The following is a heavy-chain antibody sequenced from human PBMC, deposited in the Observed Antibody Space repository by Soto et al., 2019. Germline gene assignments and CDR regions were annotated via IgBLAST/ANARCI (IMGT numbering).Heavy chain of an antibody. CDR1: GGSISSGGYY. CDR3: ARDSPITMVGPVQNWFDP. CDR2: IYYSGST. D-gene: IGHD3-10*01. J-gene: IGHJ5*02. V-gene: IGHV4-31*03. Sequence: QVQLQESGPGLVKPSETLSLTCTVSGGSISSGGYYWSWIRQHPGKGLEWIGYIYYSGSTYYNPSLKSRVTISVDTSKNQFSLKLSSVTAADTAIYCCARDSPITMVGPVQNWFDPWGQGTLVTVSS.